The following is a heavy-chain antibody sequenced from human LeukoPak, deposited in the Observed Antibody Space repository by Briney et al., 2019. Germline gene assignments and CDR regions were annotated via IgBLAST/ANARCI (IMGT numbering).Heavy chain of an antibody. J-gene: IGHJ4*02. V-gene: IGHV3-7*03. D-gene: IGHD6-19*01. CDR2: IKNDGSET. CDR1: GFSFNSYT. CDR3: VKNDGWFHLAQ. Sequence: GGSLRLSCAASGFSFNSYTMTWVRQAPGKGLEWVGHIKNDGSETYYLDSLEGRFSISRDNTNNALYLQMNSLRVEDTAVYYCVKNDGWFHLAQWGQGTLVTVSS.